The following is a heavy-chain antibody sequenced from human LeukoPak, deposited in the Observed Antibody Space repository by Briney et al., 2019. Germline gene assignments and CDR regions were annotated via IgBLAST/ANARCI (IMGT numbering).Heavy chain of an antibody. D-gene: IGHD6-19*01. CDR1: GGSISSTSYY. CDR3: ARDNSGWYYFDY. Sequence: SETLSLTCTVSGGSISSTSYYWGWIRQPPGKGLEWIGSIYYSGSTYYNPSLKSRVTISVDTSKNQFSLKLSSVTAADTAVYYCARDNSGWYYFDYWGQGILVTVSS. V-gene: IGHV4-39*07. J-gene: IGHJ4*02. CDR2: IYYSGST.